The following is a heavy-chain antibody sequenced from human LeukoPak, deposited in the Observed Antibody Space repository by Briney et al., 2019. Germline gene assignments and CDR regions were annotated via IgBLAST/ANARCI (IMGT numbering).Heavy chain of an antibody. Sequence: PSETLSLTCAVYGGSFSGYYWSWIRQPPGKGLEWIGEINHSGSTNYNPSLKSRVTISVDTSKNQFSLKLSSVTAADTAVYYCARVIAAAAYFDYWGQGTLVTVSS. CDR1: GGSFSGYY. J-gene: IGHJ4*02. CDR2: INHSGST. V-gene: IGHV4-34*01. CDR3: ARVIAAAAYFDY. D-gene: IGHD6-13*01.